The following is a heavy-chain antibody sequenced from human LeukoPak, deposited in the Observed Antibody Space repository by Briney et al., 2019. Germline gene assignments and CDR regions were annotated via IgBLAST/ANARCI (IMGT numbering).Heavy chain of an antibody. Sequence: ASVKVSCKASGYTFTSYGISWVRQAPGQGLEWMGWINPNSGGTNYAQKFQGRVTMTRDLSTSTDYMELSSLRSDDTAVYFCARDNSVGDYAWWFDPWGQGTLVTVSS. CDR2: INPNSGGT. J-gene: IGHJ5*02. CDR3: ARDNSVGDYAWWFDP. D-gene: IGHD1-26*01. CDR1: GYTFTSYG. V-gene: IGHV1-2*02.